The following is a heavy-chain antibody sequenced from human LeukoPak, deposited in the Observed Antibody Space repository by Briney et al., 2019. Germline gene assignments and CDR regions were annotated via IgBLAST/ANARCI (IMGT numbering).Heavy chain of an antibody. CDR2: ISGSASTT. D-gene: IGHD4-17*01. CDR1: GFTFSSYA. CDR3: ARATDYGDYSFDY. J-gene: IGHJ4*02. Sequence: GGSLRLSCAASGFTFSSYAMGWVRQAPGQGLEWVSSISGSASTTYYADSVKGRFTISRDNSKNTLYPQMNSLRAEDTAVYYCARATDYGDYSFDYWGQGTLVTVSS. V-gene: IGHV3-23*01.